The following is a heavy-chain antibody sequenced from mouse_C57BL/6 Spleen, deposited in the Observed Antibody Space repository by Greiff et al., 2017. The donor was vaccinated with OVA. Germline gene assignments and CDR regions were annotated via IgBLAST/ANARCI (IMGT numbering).Heavy chain of an antibody. CDR1: GYTFTSYW. V-gene: IGHV1-61*01. Sequence: QVQLKESGAELVRPGSSVKLSCKASGYTFTSYWMDWVKQRPGQGLEWIGNLYPSDSETHYNQKFKDKATLTVDKSSSTAYMQLSSLTSEDSAVYYCAREEAYYSNYYAMDYWGQGTSVTVSS. CDR3: AREEAYYSNYYAMDY. D-gene: IGHD2-5*01. CDR2: LYPSDSET. J-gene: IGHJ4*01.